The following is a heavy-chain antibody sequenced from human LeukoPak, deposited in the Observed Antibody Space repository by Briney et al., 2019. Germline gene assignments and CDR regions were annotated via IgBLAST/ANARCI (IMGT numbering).Heavy chain of an antibody. D-gene: IGHD6-13*01. V-gene: IGHV5-51*01. CDR1: GYSFSTYW. Sequence: GESLKISCKGYGYSFSTYWIGWVRQMPGKGLEWMGIMYPSDSDTRYSPPFQDQVTISADKSISTAYLHWSSLKASDSAMYYCATHGVGSSWFGFDSWGQGTLVTVSS. J-gene: IGHJ4*02. CDR2: MYPSDSDT. CDR3: ATHGVGSSWFGFDS.